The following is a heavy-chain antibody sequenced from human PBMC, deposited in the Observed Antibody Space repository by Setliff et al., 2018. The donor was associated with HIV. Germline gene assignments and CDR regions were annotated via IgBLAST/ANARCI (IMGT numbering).Heavy chain of an antibody. J-gene: IGHJ4*02. Sequence: VASVKVSCKASGFTFNHYALSWVRQAPGQRPEWMGGTIPMSDIPNYAQNFQGRVTITADHSTTTTYMELSSLSSEDTAVYYCVRVGPWYYGRSGYLASWDYWGQGTQVTVS. CDR1: GFTFNHYA. D-gene: IGHD3-22*01. CDR3: VRVGPWYYGRSGYLASWDY. CDR2: TIPMSDIP. V-gene: IGHV1-69*10.